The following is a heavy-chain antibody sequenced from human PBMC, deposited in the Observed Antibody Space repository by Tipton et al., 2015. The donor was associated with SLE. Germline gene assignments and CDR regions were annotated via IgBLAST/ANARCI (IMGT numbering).Heavy chain of an antibody. CDR1: GGSISSGGYY. CDR3: ARDPAGGAFDI. D-gene: IGHD6-19*01. Sequence: TLSLTCTVSGGSISSGGYYWSWIRQHPGKGLEWIGYIYYSGSTYYDPSLKSRVTISVDTSKNQFSLKLSSVTAADTAVYYCARDPAGGAFDIWGQGTMVTVSS. V-gene: IGHV4-31*03. CDR2: IYYSGST. J-gene: IGHJ3*02.